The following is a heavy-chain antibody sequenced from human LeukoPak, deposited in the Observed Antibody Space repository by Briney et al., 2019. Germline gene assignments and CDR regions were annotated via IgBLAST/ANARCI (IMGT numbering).Heavy chain of an antibody. V-gene: IGHV1-69*05. CDR3: ARDRTAPRTLWFDP. Sequence: SVKVSCKASGGTFRSYAISWVRQAPGQGLEWMGRIIPIFGTANYAHKFQGRVTITTDESTSTAYMELSSVRSDDTAVYYCARDRTAPRTLWFDPWGQGTLVTVSS. CDR1: GGTFRSYA. D-gene: IGHD5-18*01. J-gene: IGHJ5*02. CDR2: IIPIFGTA.